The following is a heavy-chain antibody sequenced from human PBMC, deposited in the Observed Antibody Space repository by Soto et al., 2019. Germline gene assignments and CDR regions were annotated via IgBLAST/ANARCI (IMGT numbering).Heavy chain of an antibody. CDR1: GFTFSSYG. D-gene: IGHD3-10*01. J-gene: IGHJ4*02. CDR2: ISYDGSNK. CDR3: AKDIYGSGSYPDY. Sequence: AGGSLRLSCAASGFTFSSYGMHWVRQAPGKGLEWVAVISYDGSNKYYADSVKGRFTISGDNSENTLYLQMNSLRAEDTAVYYCAKDIYGSGSYPDYWGQGTLVTVSS. V-gene: IGHV3-30*18.